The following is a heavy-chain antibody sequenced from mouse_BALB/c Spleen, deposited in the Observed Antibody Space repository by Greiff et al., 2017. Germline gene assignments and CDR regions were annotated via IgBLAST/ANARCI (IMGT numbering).Heavy chain of an antibody. CDR1: GYTFTSYV. Sequence: VQLQQSGPELVKPGASVKMSCKASGYTFTSYVMHWVKQKPGQGLEWIGYINPYNDGTKYNEKFKGKATLTADKSSSTAYMELSSLTSEDSAVYYGARRGMITRGYAMDYWGQGTSVTVSS. J-gene: IGHJ4*01. CDR2: INPYNDGT. V-gene: IGHV1-14*01. CDR3: ARRGMITRGYAMDY. D-gene: IGHD2-4*01.